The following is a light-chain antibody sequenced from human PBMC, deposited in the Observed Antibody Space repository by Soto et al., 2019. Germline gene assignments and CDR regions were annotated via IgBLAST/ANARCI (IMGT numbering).Light chain of an antibody. CDR1: QSVTSSY. Sequence: EIVLTQSPGTLSLSPGERATLSCRASQSVTSSYLAWYQQKPGQAPRLLIYGASSRATGIPDRFSGSGSGTDFTLTISRLEPEDFAVYYCQHYGSSPGGGTFGKGTKVEIK. CDR2: GAS. CDR3: QHYGSSPGGGT. V-gene: IGKV3-20*01. J-gene: IGKJ1*01.